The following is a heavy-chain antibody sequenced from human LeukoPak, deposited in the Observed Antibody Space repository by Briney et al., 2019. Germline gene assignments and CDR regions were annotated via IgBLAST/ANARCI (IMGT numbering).Heavy chain of an antibody. D-gene: IGHD3-9*01. CDR2: ISYDGTNK. V-gene: IGHV3-30*04. CDR3: ARMGDILTGLSYYYMDV. J-gene: IGHJ6*03. CDR1: GFTFSSYG. Sequence: GGSLRLSCAASGFTFSSYGMHWVRQAPGKGLEWVAFISYDGTNKYYADSVKGRFTISRDNSKNTLYLQMNSVRAEDTAVYYCARMGDILTGLSYYYMDVWGRGTTVTVSS.